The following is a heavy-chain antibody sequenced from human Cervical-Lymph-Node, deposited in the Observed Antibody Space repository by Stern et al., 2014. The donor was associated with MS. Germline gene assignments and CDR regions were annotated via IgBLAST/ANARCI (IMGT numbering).Heavy chain of an antibody. D-gene: IGHD5-18*01. Sequence: QLQLQESGPGLVRPSQTLYLTCTVSGVSISSTSYSWSWIRQPAGKGLEWIGRLYPSGSPIHTPTLKGRVTISLDTSKNKFSRKLSSVTAADTAVYYCARDRWIQLWYFDYWGQGTLVTVSS. V-gene: IGHV4-61*02. CDR1: GVSISSTSYS. CDR3: ARDRWIQLWYFDY. CDR2: LYPSGSP. J-gene: IGHJ4*02.